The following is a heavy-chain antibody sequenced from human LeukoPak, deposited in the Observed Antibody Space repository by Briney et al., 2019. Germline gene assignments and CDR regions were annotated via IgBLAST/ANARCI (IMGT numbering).Heavy chain of an antibody. CDR3: ARGFGDWGLSWFDP. CDR2: IYYSGST. Sequence: LRLSCAASGFTFSDYYMSWIRQPPGKGLEWIGYIYYSGSTNYNPSLKSRVTISVDTSKNQFSLKLTSVTAADTAVYYCARGFGDWGLSWFDPWGQGTLVTVSS. D-gene: IGHD3-10*01. J-gene: IGHJ5*02. V-gene: IGHV4-59*01. CDR1: GFTFSDYY.